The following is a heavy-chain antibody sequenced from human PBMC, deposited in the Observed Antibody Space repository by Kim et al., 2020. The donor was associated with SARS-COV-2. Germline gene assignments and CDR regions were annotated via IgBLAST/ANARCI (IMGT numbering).Heavy chain of an antibody. CDR3: AKDIAPGSSYGPTHYYYGMYV. V-gene: IGHV3-43*01. J-gene: IGHJ6*02. CDR1: GFTFDDYT. CDR2: ISWDGGST. Sequence: GGSLRLSCAASGFTFDDYTMHWVRQAPGKGLEWVSLISWDGGSTYYADSVKGRFTISRDNSKNSLYLQMNSLRTEDTALYYCAKDIAPGSSYGPTHYYYGMYVRGQGTPLTVSS. D-gene: IGHD5-18*01.